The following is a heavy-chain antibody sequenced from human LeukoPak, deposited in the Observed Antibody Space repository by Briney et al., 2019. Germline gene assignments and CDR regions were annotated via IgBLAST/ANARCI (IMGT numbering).Heavy chain of an antibody. V-gene: IGHV3-48*01. Sequence: PGGSLRLSCAASGFTFSSYSMNWVRQAPGKGLEWVSYISSSSNSIYYADSVKGRFTISRDNGKNSLYLQMNSLRAEDTAVYYCARDAGHQLSRRNYYAMDVWGQGTTVTVSS. J-gene: IGHJ6*02. CDR3: ARDAGHQLSRRNYYAMDV. CDR2: ISSSSNSI. CDR1: GFTFSSYS. D-gene: IGHD2-2*01.